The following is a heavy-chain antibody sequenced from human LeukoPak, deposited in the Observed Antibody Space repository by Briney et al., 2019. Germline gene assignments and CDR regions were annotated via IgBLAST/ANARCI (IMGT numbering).Heavy chain of an antibody. CDR3: AELGITMIGGV. Sequence: HSGGSLRLSCAASGFTFSYYWMSWVRQAPGKGLEWVANIKQDGSEKYYVDSVKGRFTISRDNAKNSLYLQMNSLRAEDTAVYYCAELGITMIGGVWGKGTTVTISS. V-gene: IGHV3-7*01. CDR2: IKQDGSEK. D-gene: IGHD3-10*02. CDR1: GFTFSYYW. J-gene: IGHJ6*04.